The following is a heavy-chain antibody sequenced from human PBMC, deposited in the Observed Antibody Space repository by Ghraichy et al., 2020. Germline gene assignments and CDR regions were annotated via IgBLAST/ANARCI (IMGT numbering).Heavy chain of an antibody. CDR2: INPNSGGT. Sequence: ASVKVSCKASGYTFTGYYMHWVRQAPGQGLEWMGWINPNSGGTNYAQKFQGRVTMTRDTSISTAYMELSRLRSDDTAVYYCVTTVTSYNAFDIWGQGTMVTVSS. CDR1: GYTFTGYY. D-gene: IGHD4-17*01. J-gene: IGHJ3*02. V-gene: IGHV1-2*02. CDR3: VTTVTSYNAFDI.